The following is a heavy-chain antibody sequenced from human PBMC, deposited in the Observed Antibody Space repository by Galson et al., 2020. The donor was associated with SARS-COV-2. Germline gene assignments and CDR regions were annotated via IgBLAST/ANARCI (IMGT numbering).Heavy chain of an antibody. V-gene: IGHV3-30-3*01. Sequence: GGSLRLSCAASGFTFSSYAMHWVCQAPGKGLEWVAVISYDGSNKYYADSVKGRFTISRDNSKNTLYLQMNSLRAEDTAVYYCARTHSSGWYYFDYWGQGTLVTVSS. CDR2: ISYDGSNK. CDR1: GFTFSSYA. J-gene: IGHJ4*02. CDR3: ARTHSSGWYYFDY. D-gene: IGHD6-19*01.